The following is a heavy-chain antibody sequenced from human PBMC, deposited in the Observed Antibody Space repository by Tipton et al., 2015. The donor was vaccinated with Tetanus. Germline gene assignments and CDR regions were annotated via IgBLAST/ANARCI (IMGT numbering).Heavy chain of an antibody. CDR2: INTDKGST. CDR1: GYTFTHYY. D-gene: IGHD1-1*01. J-gene: IGHJ4*02. Sequence: QSGAEVKKPGASVKVSCKTSGYTFTHYYLHWVRQAPGQGLEWMGWINTDKGSTNYAQNLQGRVIMTTDTSTLTAYMELRSLRSDDTAVYYCARGGTMDYWGQGTLVTVSA. CDR3: ARGGTMDY. V-gene: IGHV1-18*04.